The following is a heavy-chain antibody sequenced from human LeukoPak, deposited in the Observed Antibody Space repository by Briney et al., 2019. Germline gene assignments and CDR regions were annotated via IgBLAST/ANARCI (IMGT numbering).Heavy chain of an antibody. J-gene: IGHJ4*02. Sequence: GGSLRLSCAASGFSFSSNAMSWVRQAPGKGLEWVSAIINSGGSTHYADSVKGRFTISRDNSKNMLYLQMNSLRAEDTALYYCAKDIYGDYGGLDYWGQGTLVTVSS. CDR2: IINSGGST. CDR1: GFSFSSNA. CDR3: AKDIYGDYGGLDY. D-gene: IGHD4-17*01. V-gene: IGHV3-23*01.